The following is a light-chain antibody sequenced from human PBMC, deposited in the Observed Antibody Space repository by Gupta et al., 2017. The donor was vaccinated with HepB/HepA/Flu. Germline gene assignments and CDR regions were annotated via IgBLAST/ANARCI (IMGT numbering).Light chain of an antibody. CDR3: QQSFSYPYT. Sequence: DIQMTQSPSSLSASVGDRVTVTCRASQSVTTYLNWYQQKPGKAPNLLIYAASRLQSGVPSRFSGSGSGTDFTLTISRLQPEDFATYYCQQSFSYPYTFGQGTTLEI. CDR1: QSVTTY. J-gene: IGKJ2*01. CDR2: AAS. V-gene: IGKV1-39*01.